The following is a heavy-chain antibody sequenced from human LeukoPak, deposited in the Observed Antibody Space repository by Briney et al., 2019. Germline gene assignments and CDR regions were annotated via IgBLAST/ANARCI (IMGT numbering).Heavy chain of an antibody. J-gene: IGHJ2*01. CDR2: IYYSGST. Sequence: SQTLSLTCTVSGGSISSGGYYWSWIRQHPGKGLEWIGYIYYSGSTYYNPSLKSRVTISVDTSKNQFSLKLSSVTAADTAVYYCARDYASGLAAADWYFDLWGRGTLVTVSS. V-gene: IGHV4-31*03. D-gene: IGHD6-13*01. CDR1: GGSISSGGYY. CDR3: ARDYASGLAAADWYFDL.